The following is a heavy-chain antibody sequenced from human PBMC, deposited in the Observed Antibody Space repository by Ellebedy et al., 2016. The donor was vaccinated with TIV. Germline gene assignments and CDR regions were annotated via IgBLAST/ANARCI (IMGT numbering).Heavy chain of an antibody. D-gene: IGHD2-15*01. V-gene: IGHV3-21*01. CDR1: GFTFSTYS. CDR2: ISGSRSYI. Sequence: PGGSLRLSCAASGFTFSTYSMNWVRQAPGKGLDWVSSISGSRSYIYYADSVKGRFTISRDNAKNSLYLQMNSLRGEDTAVYYCARYVVAHAAFDIWGQGTMVTVSS. J-gene: IGHJ3*02. CDR3: ARYVVAHAAFDI.